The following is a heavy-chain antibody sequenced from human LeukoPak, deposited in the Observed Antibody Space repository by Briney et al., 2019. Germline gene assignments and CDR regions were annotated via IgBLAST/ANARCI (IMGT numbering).Heavy chain of an antibody. Sequence: PSETLSLTCAVYGGSFSGYYRSWIRQPPGKGLEWIGEINHSGSTNYNPSLKSRVTISVDTSKNQFSLKLSSVTAADTAVYYCASIAAAGPPWGQGTLVTVSS. V-gene: IGHV4-34*01. D-gene: IGHD6-13*01. CDR3: ASIAAAGPP. J-gene: IGHJ5*02. CDR1: GGSFSGYY. CDR2: INHSGST.